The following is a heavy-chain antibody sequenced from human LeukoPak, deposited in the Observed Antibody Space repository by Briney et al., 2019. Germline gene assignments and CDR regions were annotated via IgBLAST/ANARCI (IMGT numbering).Heavy chain of an antibody. Sequence: PSETLSLTCDVSGDSISSSYWWTWVRQPPGKGLEWIGEIYQSGSTNYDSSLKSRVTISLDKSKNQFSLKVSSLTAADTAVYYCARDRSSLGYYDSSGFDPWGQGTLVTVSS. V-gene: IGHV4-4*02. J-gene: IGHJ5*02. D-gene: IGHD3-22*01. CDR1: GDSISSSYW. CDR2: IYQSGST. CDR3: ARDRSSLGYYDSSGFDP.